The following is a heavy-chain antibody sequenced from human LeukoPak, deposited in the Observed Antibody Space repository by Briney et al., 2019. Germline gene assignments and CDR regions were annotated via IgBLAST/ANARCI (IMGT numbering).Heavy chain of an antibody. CDR1: GFTFSSYA. D-gene: IGHD2-2*03. V-gene: IGHV3-30-3*01. CDR2: ISYDGSNK. CDR3: AREIYGYCSSTSCYGMDV. J-gene: IGHJ6*02. Sequence: GRSLRLSCAASGFTFSSYAMHWVRQAPGKGLEWVAVISYDGSNKYYADSVKGRFTISRDNSKNTLYLQMNCLRAEDTAVYYCAREIYGYCSSTSCYGMDVWGQGTTVTVSS.